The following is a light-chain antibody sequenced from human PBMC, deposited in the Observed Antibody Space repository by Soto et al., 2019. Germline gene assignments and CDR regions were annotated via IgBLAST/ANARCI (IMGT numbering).Light chain of an antibody. V-gene: IGLV2-14*03. CDR3: SSYTSSSLYV. CDR1: SNDVGGYNY. CDR2: DVS. J-gene: IGLJ1*01. Sequence: TRPTSVSESPGQSMTISCTGNSNDVGGYNYVSWYQQHPGKAPKLMIYDVSNRPSGVSNRFSGSKSGNTASLTISGLQAEDESDYYCSSYTSSSLYVFGTGTKVTVL.